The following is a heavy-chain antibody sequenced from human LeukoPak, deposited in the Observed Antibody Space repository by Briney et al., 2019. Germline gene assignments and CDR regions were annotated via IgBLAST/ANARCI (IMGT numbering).Heavy chain of an antibody. CDR1: GFPFSSYW. D-gene: IGHD6-13*01. CDR3: AKAQDPIAAAGTSPFDY. J-gene: IGHJ4*02. CDR2: ISGSGGST. V-gene: IGHV3-23*01. Sequence: GGSLRLSCVASGFPFSSYWMTWVRQAPGKGLEWVSAISGSGGSTFYADSVKGRFTISRDNSKNTLSLQMNSLRAEDTAVYYCAKAQDPIAAAGTSPFDYWGQGTLVTVSS.